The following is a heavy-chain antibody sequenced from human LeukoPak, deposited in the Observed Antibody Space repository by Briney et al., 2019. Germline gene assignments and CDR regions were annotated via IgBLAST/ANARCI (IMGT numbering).Heavy chain of an antibody. V-gene: IGHV3-74*01. CDR2: INSDGSST. Sequence: GGSLRLSCAASGFTFSSYWMHWVRQAPGKGLVWVSRINSDGSSTSYADSVKGRFTISRDNAKNTLYLQMNSLRAEDTAVYYCASEIAAAGTVGYWGQGTLVTVSS. CDR3: ASEIAAAGTVGY. CDR1: GFTFSSYW. D-gene: IGHD6-13*01. J-gene: IGHJ4*02.